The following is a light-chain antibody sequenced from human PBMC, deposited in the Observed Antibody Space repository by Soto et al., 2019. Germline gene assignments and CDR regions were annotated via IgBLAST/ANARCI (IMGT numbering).Light chain of an antibody. Sequence: IQMYMSTSAVSPSGKESGSMSCRASQSISSWLAWYQQKPGKAPQLLIYKASTLQSGVPSRFSFSGSGPESTHTFGILQPDDFPTYSRKLYVTVFRAFRQGTKVDIK. V-gene: IGKV1-5*03. CDR3: KLYVTVFRA. CDR1: QSISSW. CDR2: KAS. J-gene: IGKJ1*01.